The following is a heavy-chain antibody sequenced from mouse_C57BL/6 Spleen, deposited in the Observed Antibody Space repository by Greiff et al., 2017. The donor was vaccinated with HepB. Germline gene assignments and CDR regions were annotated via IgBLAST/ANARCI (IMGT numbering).Heavy chain of an antibody. Sequence: QVQLKQPGAELVKPGASVKLSCKASGYTFTSYWMHWVKQRPGQGLEWIGMIHPNSGSTNYNEKFKSKATLTVDKSSSTAYMQLSSLTSEDSAVYYCARSPRHLRRRVDYWGQGTSVTVSS. D-gene: IGHD3-2*01. CDR2: IHPNSGST. CDR3: ARSPRHLRRRVDY. CDR1: GYTFTSYW. J-gene: IGHJ4*01. V-gene: IGHV1-64*01.